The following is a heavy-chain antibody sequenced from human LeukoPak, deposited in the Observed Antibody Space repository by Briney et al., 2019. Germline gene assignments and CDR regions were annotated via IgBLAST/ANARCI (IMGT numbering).Heavy chain of an antibody. CDR2: IYWNDDK. Sequence: SGPTLVNPTQTLTLTCTFSVFSLTSSGVNVGWVRQSPGKALEWLALIYWNDDKRYSPSLKSRLIITKHTSKNQVVLTMTNMDPVDTATYYCALGGVRYSSSHEYFDYWGQGTLVPVSS. V-gene: IGHV2-5*01. CDR1: VFSLTSSGVN. CDR3: ALGGVRYSSSHEYFDY. J-gene: IGHJ4*02. D-gene: IGHD3-9*01.